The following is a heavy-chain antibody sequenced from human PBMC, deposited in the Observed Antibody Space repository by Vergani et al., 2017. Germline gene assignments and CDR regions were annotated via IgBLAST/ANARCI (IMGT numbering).Heavy chain of an antibody. V-gene: IGHV4-4*02. CDR3: ASSVSGSHDFDC. CDR1: GGSISSSNW. Sequence: QVQLQESGPGLVKPSGTLSLTCAVSGGSISSSNWWTWVRQPPGKGLEWIGEIYHRGSTNYNPSLKSRVTILVDKSKNQFSLKLSSVTAADTAVYYCASSVSGSHDFDCWGQGTLVTVSS. J-gene: IGHJ4*02. D-gene: IGHD1-26*01. CDR2: IYHRGST.